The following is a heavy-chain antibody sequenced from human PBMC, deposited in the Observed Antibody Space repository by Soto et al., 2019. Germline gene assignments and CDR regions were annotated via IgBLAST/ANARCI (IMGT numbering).Heavy chain of an antibody. CDR3: ARGGSGWRGNAFDI. CDR1: GFTFSSYW. D-gene: IGHD6-19*01. Sequence: GGSLRLSCAASGFTFSSYWMSWVRQAPGKGLEWVANIKQDGSEKYYVDSVKGRFTISRDNAKNSLYLQMNSLRAEDTAVYYCARGGSGWRGNAFDIWDQGTMVTVSS. J-gene: IGHJ3*02. CDR2: IKQDGSEK. V-gene: IGHV3-7*01.